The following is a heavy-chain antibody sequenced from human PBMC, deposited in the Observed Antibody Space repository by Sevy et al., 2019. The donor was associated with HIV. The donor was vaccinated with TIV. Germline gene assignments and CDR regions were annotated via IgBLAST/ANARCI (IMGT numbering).Heavy chain of an antibody. D-gene: IGHD3-3*01. CDR1: GFTFSSYD. CDR2: IGTAGGT. J-gene: IGHJ4*02. Sequence: GGSLRLSCAASGFTFSSYDMHWVRQATGKGLEWVSAIGTAGGTYYPGSVKGRFTISRENAKNSLYLQMNSLRAGDTAVYYCARSGGYYDFWSGYYYYFDYWGQGTLVTVSS. V-gene: IGHV3-13*01. CDR3: ARSGGYYDFWSGYYYYFDY.